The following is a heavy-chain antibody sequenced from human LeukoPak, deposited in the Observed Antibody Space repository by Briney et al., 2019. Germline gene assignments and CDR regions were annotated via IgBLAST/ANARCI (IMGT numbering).Heavy chain of an antibody. CDR2: IYPGDSDT. J-gene: IGHJ4*02. Sequence: GESLKISCKGSGYSFTSYWIGWVRHVPGKGLEYMGIIYPGDSDTRYSPSFQGQVTISADKSISTAYLQWSSLKASDTAMYYCARRPPSGDYYLDYWGQGTLVTVSS. D-gene: IGHD2-21*02. CDR1: GYSFTSYW. CDR3: ARRPPSGDYYLDY. V-gene: IGHV5-51*01.